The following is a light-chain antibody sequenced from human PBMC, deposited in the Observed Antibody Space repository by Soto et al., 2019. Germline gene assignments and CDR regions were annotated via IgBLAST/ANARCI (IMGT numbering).Light chain of an antibody. CDR2: GAS. CDR1: QSVRNN. V-gene: IGKV3-15*01. CDR3: QQYKNWPPIS. J-gene: IGKJ5*01. Sequence: EIVMTQSPATLSVSPGDTVTLSCRASQSVRNNLAWYQQKPGQAPRLLIYGASTRTTGIPARFSGSGSGTDFTLTISSLQSEDFALYSWQQYKNWPPISCGQGTRLEIK.